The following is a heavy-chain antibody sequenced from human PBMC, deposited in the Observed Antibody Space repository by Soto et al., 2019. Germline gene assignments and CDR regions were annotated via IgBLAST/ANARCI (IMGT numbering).Heavy chain of an antibody. V-gene: IGHV3-23*01. Sequence: AVSLRLSCAASGFTFSSYAMSWLRQAPGKGLEWVSAISGSGGSTYYADSVKGRFTISRYNSKNTQYLQMNSLRAEDTAVYYCEKSSSIAARRESYYYFYYGMDGWGQGNTVTV. CDR1: GFTFSSYA. D-gene: IGHD6-6*01. J-gene: IGHJ6*02. CDR2: ISGSGGST. CDR3: EKSSSIAARRESYYYFYYGMDG.